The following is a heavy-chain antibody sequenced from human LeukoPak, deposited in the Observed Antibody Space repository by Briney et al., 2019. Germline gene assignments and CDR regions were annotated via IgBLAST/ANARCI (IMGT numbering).Heavy chain of an antibody. CDR3: ATLSYCGGDCYQFDF. D-gene: IGHD2-21*02. Sequence: PSETLSLTCTVSGGSIPSYCWSWIRQPPGKGLEWIGYIYYKGSSGYNPSLQSRVAISVDTSKNQFSLKLSSVTAADTAMYYCATLSYCGGDCYQFDFWGQGTLVTVSS. CDR1: GGSIPSYC. J-gene: IGHJ4*02. CDR2: IYYKGSS. V-gene: IGHV4-59*01.